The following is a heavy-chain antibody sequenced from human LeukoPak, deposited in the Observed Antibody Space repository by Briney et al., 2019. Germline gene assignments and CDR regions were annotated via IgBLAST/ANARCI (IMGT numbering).Heavy chain of an antibody. Sequence: GGSLRLSCAASGFTFDDYAMHWVRQAPGKGLEWVSGISWNSGSIGYADSVKGRFTISRDNAKNSLYLQMNSLRAEDTAVYYCAREAWEDVWGKGTTVTISS. CDR1: GFTFDDYA. D-gene: IGHD1-26*01. CDR3: AREAWEDV. V-gene: IGHV3-9*01. CDR2: ISWNSGSI. J-gene: IGHJ6*04.